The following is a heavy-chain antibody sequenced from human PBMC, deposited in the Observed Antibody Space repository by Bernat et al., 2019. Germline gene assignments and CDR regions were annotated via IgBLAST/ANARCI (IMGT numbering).Heavy chain of an antibody. J-gene: IGHJ4*02. V-gene: IGHV3-74*01. CDR2: IYTDGSGT. Sequence: DVQLVESGGGLVQPGGSLRLSCAASGFTFNSYWMNWVRQAPGKGLVWVSRIYTDGSGTNYADSVKGGYTFSRNNAKNTLYLQINSMRAEDTAVYYLARESGRSRYFDNWGQGTLVSVSS. CDR3: ARESGRSRYFDN. CDR1: GFTFNSYW. D-gene: IGHD2-15*01.